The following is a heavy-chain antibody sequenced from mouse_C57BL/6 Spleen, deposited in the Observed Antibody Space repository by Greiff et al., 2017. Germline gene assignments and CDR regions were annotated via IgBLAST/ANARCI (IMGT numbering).Heavy chain of an antibody. J-gene: IGHJ3*01. CDR3: TRWLLRFAGFAY. CDR1: GYTFTDYE. CDR2: IDPETGGT. D-gene: IGHD2-3*01. Sequence: QVQLQQSGAELVRPGASVTLSCKASGYTFTDYEMHWVKQTPVHGLEWIGAIDPETGGTAYNQKFKGKAILTADKSSSTACMELRSLTSEDSAVYYCTRWLLRFAGFAYWGQGTLGTVSA. V-gene: IGHV1-15*01.